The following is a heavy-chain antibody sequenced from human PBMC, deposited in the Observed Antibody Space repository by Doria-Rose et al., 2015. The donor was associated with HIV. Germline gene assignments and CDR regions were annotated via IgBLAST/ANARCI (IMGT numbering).Heavy chain of an antibody. CDR1: GDSIHNFY. CDR2: IYSTGST. J-gene: IGHJ4*02. V-gene: IGHV4-4*07. CDR3: ARDRGDY. Sequence: QVQLQESGPGLVKPSETLSLTCTVSGDSIHNFYWTWVRQAAGKGLEWIGRIYSTGSTSYNPSLQSRVTISIDTSRSQFSRSLRSVTAADTAFYFCARDRGDYWGQGALVTVTS.